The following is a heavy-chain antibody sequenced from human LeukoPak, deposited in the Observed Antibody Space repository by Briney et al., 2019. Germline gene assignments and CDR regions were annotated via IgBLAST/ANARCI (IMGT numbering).Heavy chain of an antibody. Sequence: SETLSLTCTVSGGSNSSGDYYWSWIRQPPGKGLEWIGYIYYSGSTYYSPSLESRVTISVDTSKNQFSLKLSSVTAADTAVYYCARDPSKYCSGGSCYSGDAFDIWGQGTMVTVSS. J-gene: IGHJ3*02. V-gene: IGHV4-30-4*01. CDR3: ARDPSKYCSGGSCYSGDAFDI. CDR2: IYYSGST. D-gene: IGHD2-15*01. CDR1: GGSNSSGDYY.